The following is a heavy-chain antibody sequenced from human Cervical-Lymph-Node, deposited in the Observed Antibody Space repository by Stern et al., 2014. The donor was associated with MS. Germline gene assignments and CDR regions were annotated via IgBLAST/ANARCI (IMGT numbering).Heavy chain of an antibody. CDR2: AWYDGSTA. D-gene: IGHD5-24*01. Sequence: QVQLVQSGGGVVQPGTSLRLSCAASGFTFSSYGMHWVRQAPGKGLEWVALAWYDGSTAYYTNSVKGRFTISRDNSKNTLFLQMNSLTAEDTAVYYCARVHIPYAYNYLFDYWGQGTLVTVSS. CDR3: ARVHIPYAYNYLFDY. J-gene: IGHJ4*02. V-gene: IGHV3-33*01. CDR1: GFTFSSYG.